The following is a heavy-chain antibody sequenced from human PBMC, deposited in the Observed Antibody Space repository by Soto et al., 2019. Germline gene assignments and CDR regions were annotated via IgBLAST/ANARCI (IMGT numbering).Heavy chain of an antibody. CDR3: ARDALELGNAFDI. J-gene: IGHJ3*02. D-gene: IGHD1-7*01. V-gene: IGHV4-30-4*01. CDR1: GGSISSGDYY. CDR2: IYYSGST. Sequence: PSETLSLTCTVSGGSISSGDYYWSWIRQPPGKGLEWIGYIYYSGSTYYNPSLKSRVTISVDTSKNQFSLKLSSVTAADTAVYYCARDALELGNAFDIWGQGTMVTVSS.